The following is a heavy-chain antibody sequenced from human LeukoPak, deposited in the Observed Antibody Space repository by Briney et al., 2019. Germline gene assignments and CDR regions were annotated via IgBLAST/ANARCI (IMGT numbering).Heavy chain of an antibody. Sequence: PSETLSLTCAVYGGSFSGYYWSWIRQPPGKGLEWIGEINHSGSTNYNPSLKSRVTISVDTSKNQFSLKLSSVTAADTAVYYCARAGDIVVVPAAPRGFDYWGQGTLVTVSS. CDR1: GGSFSGYY. CDR2: INHSGST. CDR3: ARAGDIVVVPAAPRGFDY. J-gene: IGHJ4*02. D-gene: IGHD2-2*01. V-gene: IGHV4-34*01.